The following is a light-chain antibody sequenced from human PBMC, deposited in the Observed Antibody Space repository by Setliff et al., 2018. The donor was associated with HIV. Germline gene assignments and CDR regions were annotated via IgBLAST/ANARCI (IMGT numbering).Light chain of an antibody. CDR2: EVS. CDR3: CSYTSTSARV. Sequence: QSALTQPASVSGSPGQSITISCTGTSSGVGDYDYVSWYQLHPGKTPKLMIFEVSNRPSGVSYRFSGSKSGNTASLTISGLRPEDEGDYFCCSYTSTSARVFGTGTKVTVL. CDR1: SSGVGDYDY. V-gene: IGLV2-14*01. J-gene: IGLJ1*01.